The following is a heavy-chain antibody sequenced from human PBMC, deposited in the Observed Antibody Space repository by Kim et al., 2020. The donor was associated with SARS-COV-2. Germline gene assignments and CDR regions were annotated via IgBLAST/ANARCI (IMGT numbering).Heavy chain of an antibody. J-gene: IGHJ3*02. D-gene: IGHD3-10*01. CDR3: ASGAMVRGVMVAFDI. Sequence: PSHKRRVTISVDTSKNQFSLKLSSVTAADTAVYYCASGAMVRGVMVAFDIWGQGTMVTVSS. V-gene: IGHV4-39*07.